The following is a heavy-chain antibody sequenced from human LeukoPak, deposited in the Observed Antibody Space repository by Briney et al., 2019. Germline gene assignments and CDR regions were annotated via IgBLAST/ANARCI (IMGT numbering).Heavy chain of an antibody. CDR3: AKNSIFGTLYYFDY. V-gene: IGHV3-23*01. J-gene: IGHJ4*02. CDR2: ISGSGGST. Sequence: PGGSLRLSCAASGFTFSSYAMSWVRQAPVKGLEWVSAISGSGGSTYYADSVKGRFTISRDNSKNTLYLQMNSLRAEDTAVYYCAKNSIFGTLYYFDYWGQGTLVTVSS. D-gene: IGHD3-3*01. CDR1: GFTFSSYA.